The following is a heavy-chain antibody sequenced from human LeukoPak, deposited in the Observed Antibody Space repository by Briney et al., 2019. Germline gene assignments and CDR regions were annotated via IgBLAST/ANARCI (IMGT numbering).Heavy chain of an antibody. J-gene: IGHJ4*02. CDR2: ISYDGSNK. V-gene: IGHV3-30*03. CDR1: GFTFSSYS. CDR3: AGDPAIAAAGIDY. Sequence: GSLRLSCAASGFTFSSYSMNWVRQAPGKGLEWVAVISYDGSNKYYADSVKGRLTISRDNSKNTLYLQMNSLRAEDTAVYYCAGDPAIAAAGIDYWGQGTLVTVSS. D-gene: IGHD6-13*01.